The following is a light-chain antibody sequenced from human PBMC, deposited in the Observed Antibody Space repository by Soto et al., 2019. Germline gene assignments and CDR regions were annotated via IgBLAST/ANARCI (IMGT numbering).Light chain of an antibody. CDR1: QSVSSSH. J-gene: IGKJ4*01. Sequence: EIVLTQSPCTLSLSPGERATFSCRASQSVSSSHLAWYQQKPGQAPRLLIYGASSRATGIPDRFSGSGSGTDFTLTISRLEPEDFAVYYCQQYGSSPLTFGGGTKVDIK. V-gene: IGKV3-20*01. CDR2: GAS. CDR3: QQYGSSPLT.